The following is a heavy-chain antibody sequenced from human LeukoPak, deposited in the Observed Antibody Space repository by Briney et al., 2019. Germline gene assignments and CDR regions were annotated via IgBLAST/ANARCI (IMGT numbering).Heavy chain of an antibody. CDR2: IYYSGST. Sequence: SETLSLTCTVSGGSISSSSYYWGWIRQPPGKGLEWIGAIYYSGSTYYGPSLKSRVTMSVYTSKNQFSLKLNSVTAADTAVYYCARHIYSGTDGDAFDIWGQGTMVTVSS. J-gene: IGHJ3*02. V-gene: IGHV4-39*01. CDR1: GGSISSSSYY. CDR3: ARHIYSGTDGDAFDI. D-gene: IGHD1-26*01.